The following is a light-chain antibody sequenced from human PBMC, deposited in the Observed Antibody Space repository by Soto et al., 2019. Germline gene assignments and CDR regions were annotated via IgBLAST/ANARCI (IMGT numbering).Light chain of an antibody. Sequence: QSALTQPASVSGSPGQSITISCTGTSSDVGGYNYVSWYQQHPGKAPKLMIYEVSNRPSGVSNRLSGSKSGNTASLTIPGLQAEDEADYYCSSYTSSSTLVFGTGTKLTVL. J-gene: IGLJ1*01. CDR3: SSYTSSSTLV. V-gene: IGLV2-14*01. CDR2: EVS. CDR1: SSDVGGYNY.